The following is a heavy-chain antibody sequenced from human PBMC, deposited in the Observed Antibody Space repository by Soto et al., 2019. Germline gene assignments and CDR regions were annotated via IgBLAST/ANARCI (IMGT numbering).Heavy chain of an antibody. CDR1: GLTVSDNS. CDR3: AKDSRIAAAGTFDY. V-gene: IGHV3-23*01. D-gene: IGHD6-13*01. CDR2: ISGSGGST. Sequence: GGSLRLSCAISGLTVSDNSMNWVRQAPGKGLEWVSAISGSGGSTYYADSVKGRFTISRDNSKNTLYLQMNSLRAEDTAVYYCAKDSRIAAAGTFDYWGQGTLVTVSS. J-gene: IGHJ4*02.